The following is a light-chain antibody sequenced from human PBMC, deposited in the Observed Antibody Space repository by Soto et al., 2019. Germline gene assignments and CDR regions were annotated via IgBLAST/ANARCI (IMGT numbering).Light chain of an antibody. Sequence: ILMTQSPVTLSVSPGDSATLSCRASQSIGSNLAWYQQKPGQAPRLLIYAASTRVTGLPGRFSGRGSGTEFSLTISRLQSEDFAIYYCQHYTNWPPITFGQGTRLEIK. CDR1: QSIGSN. CDR3: QHYTNWPPIT. CDR2: AAS. V-gene: IGKV3-15*01. J-gene: IGKJ5*01.